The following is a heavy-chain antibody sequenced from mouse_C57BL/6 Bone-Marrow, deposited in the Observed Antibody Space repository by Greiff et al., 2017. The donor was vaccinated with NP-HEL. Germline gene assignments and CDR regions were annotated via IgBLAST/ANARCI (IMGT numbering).Heavy chain of an antibody. CDR2: IDPETGGT. J-gene: IGHJ1*03. V-gene: IGHV1-15*01. CDR3: TRETASTVYWYFDV. D-gene: IGHD1-1*01. CDR1: GYTFTDYE. Sequence: VQLQQSGAELVRPGASVTLSCKASGYTFTDYEMHWVKQTPVHGLEWIGAIDPETGGTAYNQKFKGKAILTADKSSSTAYIELRSLTSEDSAVYYCTRETASTVYWYFDVWGTGTTVTVSS.